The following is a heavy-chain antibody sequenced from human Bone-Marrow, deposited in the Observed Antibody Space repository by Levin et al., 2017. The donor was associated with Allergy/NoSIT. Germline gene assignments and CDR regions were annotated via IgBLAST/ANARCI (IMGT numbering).Heavy chain of an antibody. Sequence: GESLKISCAASGFTFSSYGMHWVRQAPGKGLEWVAVIWYDGSNKYYADSVKGRFTISRDNSKNTLYLQMNSLRAEDTAVYYCATPGPYFDYWGQGTLVTVSS. V-gene: IGHV3-33*01. CDR3: ATPGPYFDY. J-gene: IGHJ4*02. CDR1: GFTFSSYG. CDR2: IWYDGSNK.